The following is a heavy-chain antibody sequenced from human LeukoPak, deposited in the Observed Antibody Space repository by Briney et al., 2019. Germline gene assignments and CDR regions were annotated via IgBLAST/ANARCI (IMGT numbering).Heavy chain of an antibody. D-gene: IGHD2-21*02. CDR3: AKRLGDQRAFDY. Sequence: GGSLRLSCAASGFTFSNYAMSWVRQAPGKRLEWGSGISGTSGTINYADPVKGRFTISRDNSKNTVYLQMNSLRAEDTAVYYCAKRLGDQRAFDYWGQGTLVTVSS. CDR1: GFTFSNYA. CDR2: ISGTSGTI. J-gene: IGHJ4*02. V-gene: IGHV3-23*01.